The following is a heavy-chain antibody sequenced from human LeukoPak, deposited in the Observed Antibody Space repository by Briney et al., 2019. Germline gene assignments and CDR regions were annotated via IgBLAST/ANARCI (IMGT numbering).Heavy chain of an antibody. CDR3: VRQGGSPDWFDP. J-gene: IGHJ5*02. CDR1: GGSVVSASSH. V-gene: IGHV4-39*01. CDR2: IYYSGST. Sequence: SETLSLTCTVSGGSVVSASSHWGWIRQPPGKGLEWIGNIYYSGSTYYNPSLKSRVTIPVQTSKNQFSLKLTSVTAGDTAMYYCVRQGGSPDWFDPWGQGTLVTVSS. D-gene: IGHD1-26*01.